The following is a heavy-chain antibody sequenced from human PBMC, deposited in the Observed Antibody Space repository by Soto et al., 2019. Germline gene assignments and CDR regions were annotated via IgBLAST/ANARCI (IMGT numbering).Heavy chain of an antibody. Sequence: QVQLQQWGAGLLKPSETLSLTCAVYGGSFSGYYCSWIRQPPGKGLEWIGEINHSGSTNYNPSLKSRVTISVDTSKNQFSLNLSSVTDADTAVYYCARSTPYYFDYWGQGTPVTVSS. CDR2: INHSGST. J-gene: IGHJ4*02. V-gene: IGHV4-34*01. CDR3: ARSTPYYFDY. CDR1: GGSFSGYY.